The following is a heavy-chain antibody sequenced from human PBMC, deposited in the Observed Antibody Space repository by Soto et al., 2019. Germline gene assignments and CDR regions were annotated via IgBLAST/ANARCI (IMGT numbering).Heavy chain of an antibody. CDR2: IFSNDEK. Sequence: QVTLKESGPVLVKPTETLTLTCTVSGFSLSNARMGVSWIRQPPGKALEWLAHIFSNDEKSYSTSLKRRLTISKDTYKSQVVLTMTNMDPVDTATYYCARIRIIGCGDGDAFDIWGQGTMVTVSS. CDR1: GFSLSNARMG. CDR3: ARIRIIGCGDGDAFDI. J-gene: IGHJ3*02. V-gene: IGHV2-26*01. D-gene: IGHD4-17*01.